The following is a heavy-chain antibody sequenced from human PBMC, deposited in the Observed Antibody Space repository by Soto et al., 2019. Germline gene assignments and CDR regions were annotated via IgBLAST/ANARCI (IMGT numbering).Heavy chain of an antibody. Sequence: ASVKVSCKASGYTFTSYGISWVRQAPGQGLEWMGWMNPNSGNTGYAQKFQGRVTMTRNTSISTAYMELSSLRSEDTAVYYCARAMSIAARPGYYFDYWGQGTLVTVSS. J-gene: IGHJ4*02. V-gene: IGHV1-8*02. D-gene: IGHD6-6*01. CDR2: MNPNSGNT. CDR3: ARAMSIAARPGYYFDY. CDR1: GYTFTSYG.